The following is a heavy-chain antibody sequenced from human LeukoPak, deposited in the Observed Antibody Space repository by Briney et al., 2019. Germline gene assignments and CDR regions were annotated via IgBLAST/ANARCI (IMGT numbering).Heavy chain of an antibody. Sequence: PSETLSLTCTLSGGSISVYYLSWIRQPAGKGLEWLGRIYTTGSTNYNPSLRSRVTISVDTSKNQFSLKLSSVTAADTAVYYCARDYCGGECYTSYHYYYMDVWGKGTTVTVSS. V-gene: IGHV4-4*07. CDR1: GGSISVYY. CDR3: ARDYCGGECYTSYHYYYMDV. D-gene: IGHD2-21*01. CDR2: IYTTGST. J-gene: IGHJ6*03.